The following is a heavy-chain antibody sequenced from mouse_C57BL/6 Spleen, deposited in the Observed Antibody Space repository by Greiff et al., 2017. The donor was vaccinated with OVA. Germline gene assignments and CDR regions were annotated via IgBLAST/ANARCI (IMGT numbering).Heavy chain of an antibody. Sequence: VQLVESGPGLVQPSQSLSITCTASGFSFTSYGVHWVRQSPGQGLERLGVIWSGGSTDYNAAFISRLSISKDYTKSNVFFKMNSLQADDTAIYYCARTGTSYYYAMDYWGQGTSVTVSS. CDR1: GFSFTSYG. D-gene: IGHD4-1*01. V-gene: IGHV2-2*01. CDR2: IWSGGST. CDR3: ARTGTSYYYAMDY. J-gene: IGHJ4*01.